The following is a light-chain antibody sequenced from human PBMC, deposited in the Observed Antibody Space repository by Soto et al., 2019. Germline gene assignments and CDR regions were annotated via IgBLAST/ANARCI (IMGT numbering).Light chain of an antibody. CDR2: KAS. CDR3: QQYNSYSSGT. V-gene: IGKV1-5*03. CDR1: QSISSW. J-gene: IGKJ1*01. Sequence: DIQMTQSPSTLSASVGDRVTITCRASQSISSWLAWYQQKPGKAPKLLIYKASTLQSGVPSRFSGSGSGTEFTLTISSLQPDDFATYYCQQYNSYSSGTFGQGTKVKIK.